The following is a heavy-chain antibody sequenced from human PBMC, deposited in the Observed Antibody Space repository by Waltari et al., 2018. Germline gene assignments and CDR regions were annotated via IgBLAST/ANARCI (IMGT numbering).Heavy chain of an antibody. CDR3: AGGYRGGNLNADYYLDY. CDR1: GFTFSSYS. D-gene: IGHD1-20*01. CDR2: ISSSSSTI. V-gene: IGHV3-48*04. J-gene: IGHJ4*02. Sequence: EVQLVESGGGLVQPGGSLRLSCAASGFTFSSYSMNWVRQAPGKGLEWVSYISSSSSTIDYAASVKGRFTICRDNAKNSLYLQMNSLRAEDTAVYYCAGGYRGGNLNADYYLDYWGQGTLVTVSS.